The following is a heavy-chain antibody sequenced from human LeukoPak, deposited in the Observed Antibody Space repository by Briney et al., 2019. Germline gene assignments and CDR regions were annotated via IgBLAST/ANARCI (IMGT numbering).Heavy chain of an antibody. D-gene: IGHD3-10*01. CDR3: ARESFGSGSYPDF. Sequence: GGSLRLSRAASGFSFDTYAMHWVRQAPGQGLEWVALIWHGGSHKFYSNSVRGQFTISRDNSKNTVYLQMNNLRPDDTAVYYCARESFGSGSYPDFWGQGTLVTVSS. V-gene: IGHV3-33*01. CDR2: IWHGGSHK. CDR1: GFSFDTYA. J-gene: IGHJ4*02.